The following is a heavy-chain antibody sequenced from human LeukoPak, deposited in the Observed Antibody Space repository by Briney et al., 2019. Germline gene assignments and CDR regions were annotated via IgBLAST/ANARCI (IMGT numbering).Heavy chain of an antibody. CDR3: ARQRDYCSSTSCPLYMDV. CDR2: IYPGDSDT. V-gene: IGHV5-51*01. CDR1: GYIFTSYW. J-gene: IGHJ6*03. D-gene: IGHD2-2*01. Sequence: PGASLQISCKGSGYIFTSYWIGWVRQLPGKGLEWMGIIYPGDSDTRYSPSFQGQVTISADKSISTAYLQWSSLKASVTAMYYCARQRDYCSSTSCPLYMDVWGKGTTVTVS.